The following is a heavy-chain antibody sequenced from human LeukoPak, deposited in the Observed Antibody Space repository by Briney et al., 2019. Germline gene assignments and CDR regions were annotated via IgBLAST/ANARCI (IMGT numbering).Heavy chain of an antibody. CDR1: GFTFSYAW. D-gene: IGHD4-17*01. J-gene: IGHJ3*02. Sequence: GGSLRLSCAASGFTFSYAWMSRVRQAPGRGLEWVGRIKSKIAGGTTDYAAPMKGRFTFSRDDSINTVYLQMNSLKTDDTAVYYCTTPVTLDAFDIWGQGTVVIVSS. V-gene: IGHV3-15*01. CDR3: TTPVTLDAFDI. CDR2: IKSKIAGGTT.